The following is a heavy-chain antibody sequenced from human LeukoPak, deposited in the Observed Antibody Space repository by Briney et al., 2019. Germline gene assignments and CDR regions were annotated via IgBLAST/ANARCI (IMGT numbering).Heavy chain of an antibody. CDR2: MYHSGNT. J-gene: IGHJ3*02. D-gene: IGHD2-2*01. Sequence: SETLSLTCAVSGDSISGGYSWGWIRQPPGKGLEWIGSMYHSGNTYYNPSLKSRVAISVDTSKNHFSLKLSSVTAADTAVYYCARQGCSSTTCYLFALYAFDIWGQGTMVTVSS. CDR3: ARQGCSSTTCYLFALYAFDI. V-gene: IGHV4-38-2*01. CDR1: GDSISGGYS.